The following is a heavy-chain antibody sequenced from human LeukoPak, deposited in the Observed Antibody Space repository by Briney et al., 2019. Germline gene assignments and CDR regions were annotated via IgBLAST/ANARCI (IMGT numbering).Heavy chain of an antibody. CDR1: GGSISSGGYS. CDR2: IYHSGST. D-gene: IGHD6-19*01. CDR3: ARSGSGGWIDY. V-gene: IGHV4-30-2*01. Sequence: SETLSLTCAVSGGSISSGGYSWSWIRQPPGKGLEWIGYIYHSGSTYYNPSLKSRVTISVDTSKNQFSLQLNSVTPEDTAVYYCARSGSGGWIDYWGQGTLVTVSS. J-gene: IGHJ4*02.